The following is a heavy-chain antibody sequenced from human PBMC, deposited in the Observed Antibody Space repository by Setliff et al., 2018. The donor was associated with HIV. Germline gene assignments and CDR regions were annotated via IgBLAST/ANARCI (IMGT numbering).Heavy chain of an antibody. V-gene: IGHV1-18*01. Sequence: ASVKVSCKASGYTLTNYGLSWVRQAPGQGREWMGWISADNGDTNYPQKLQGRVTMTTDTSTSTAYMELRSLRSDDAAVYYCARVIDYGVLYWSYYMDVWGKGTTVTVSS. CDR1: GYTLTNYG. D-gene: IGHD4-17*01. CDR2: ISADNGDT. J-gene: IGHJ6*03. CDR3: ARVIDYGVLYWSYYMDV.